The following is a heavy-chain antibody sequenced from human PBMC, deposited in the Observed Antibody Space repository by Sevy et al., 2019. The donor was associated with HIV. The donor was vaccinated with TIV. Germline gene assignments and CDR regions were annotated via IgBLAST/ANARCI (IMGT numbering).Heavy chain of an antibody. J-gene: IGHJ3*01. D-gene: IGHD6-13*01. V-gene: IGHV4-30-2*01. CDR2: IFQSGAT. Sequence: SETLSLTCAVSGGSISSGGYSWNWIRQPPGKGLEWIGYIFQSGATYYIPSLQSRVSISVDMSKNRFSLNLRSVTVADTAVYYCARGRLGDTSNWYDAFDVWGQGTTVTVSS. CDR1: GGSISSGGYS. CDR3: ARGRLGDTSNWYDAFDV.